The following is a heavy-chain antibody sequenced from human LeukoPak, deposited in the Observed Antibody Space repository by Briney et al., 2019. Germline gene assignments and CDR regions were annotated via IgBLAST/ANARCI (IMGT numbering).Heavy chain of an antibody. CDR2: ISSSSSYI. CDR3: AREPRYYYGMDV. V-gene: IGHV3-21*01. Sequence: GGSLRLSCAASGFTFSSYSMNWVRQAPGKGLEWVSSISSSSSYIYYADSVKGRFTISRDNAKNSLYLQMSSLRAEDTAVYYCAREPRYYYGMDVWAKGPRSPSPQ. CDR1: GFTFSSYS. J-gene: IGHJ6*04.